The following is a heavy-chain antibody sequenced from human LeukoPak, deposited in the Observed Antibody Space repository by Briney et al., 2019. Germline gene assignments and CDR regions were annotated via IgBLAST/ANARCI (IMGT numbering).Heavy chain of an antibody. D-gene: IGHD3-22*01. CDR2: IYPGDSDT. Sequence: GESLKISCKGSGYSFTSYWIGWVRQMPGKGLEWMGIIYPGDSDTRYSPSFQGQVTISADKSISTAYLQWSSLKASDTAMYYCARQKKTYYYDSSGYYGAFDIWGQGTMVTVSS. CDR1: GYSFTSYW. J-gene: IGHJ3*02. V-gene: IGHV5-51*01. CDR3: ARQKKTYYYDSSGYYGAFDI.